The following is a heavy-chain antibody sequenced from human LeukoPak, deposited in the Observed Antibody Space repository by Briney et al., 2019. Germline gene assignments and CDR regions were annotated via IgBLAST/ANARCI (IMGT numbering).Heavy chain of an antibody. CDR3: ARDYTRGIAARPLNWFDP. J-gene: IGHJ5*02. CDR2: ISSSSSYI. Sequence: GGSLRLSCAASGFTFSSYWMSWVRQAPGKGLEWVSSISSSSSYIYYADSVKGRFTISRDNAKNSLYLQMNSLRAEDTAVYYCARDYTRGIAARPLNWFDPWGQGTLVTVSS. V-gene: IGHV3-21*01. D-gene: IGHD6-6*01. CDR1: GFTFSSYW.